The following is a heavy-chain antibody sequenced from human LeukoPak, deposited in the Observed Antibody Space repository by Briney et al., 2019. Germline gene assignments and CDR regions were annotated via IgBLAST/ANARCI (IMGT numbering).Heavy chain of an antibody. J-gene: IGHJ4*02. CDR3: ANPNSSGFYSSIRFDY. Sequence: GGSLRLSCTASGFTFSSYAMSWVRQAPGKGLEWVSVMSGSGGTTYYADSVKGRFTVSRGNSKNTLYLQMNSLRAEDTAVYYCANPNSSGFYSSIRFDYWGQGTLVTVSS. D-gene: IGHD3-22*01. CDR2: MSGSGGTT. V-gene: IGHV3-23*01. CDR1: GFTFSSYA.